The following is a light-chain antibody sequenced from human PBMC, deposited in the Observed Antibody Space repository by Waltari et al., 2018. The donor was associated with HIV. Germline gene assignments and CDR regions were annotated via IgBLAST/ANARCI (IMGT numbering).Light chain of an antibody. V-gene: IGLV2-14*01. Sequence: QSALTQPASVSGSLGQSFTIPCIGTSSDVGGYNYVSWYQHHPGKAPNPRIYEVSNRPSGVSNRFSGAKSGNTASLTISGLQAEDEADYYCSSYTSTKVLFGGGTKLTVL. CDR2: EVS. CDR3: SSYTSTKVL. J-gene: IGLJ2*01. CDR1: SSDVGGYNY.